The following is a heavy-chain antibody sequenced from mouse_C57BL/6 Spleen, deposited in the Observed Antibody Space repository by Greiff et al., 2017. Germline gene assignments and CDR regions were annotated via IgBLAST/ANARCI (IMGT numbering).Heavy chain of an antibody. CDR1: GYTFTDYY. D-gene: IGHD2-1*01. Sequence: VQLQQSGPVLVKPGASVKMSCKASGYTFTDYYMHWVKQSHGKSLEWIGVINPYNGGTSYNQKFKGKATLTVDKSASTAYMELNSLTSEDSAVYYCARSYGNNETWFAYWGQGTLVTVSA. J-gene: IGHJ3*01. CDR2: INPYNGGT. V-gene: IGHV1-19*01. CDR3: ARSYGNNETWFAY.